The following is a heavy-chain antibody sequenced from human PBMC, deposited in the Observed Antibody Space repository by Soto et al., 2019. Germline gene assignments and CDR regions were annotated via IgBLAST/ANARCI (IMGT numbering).Heavy chain of an antibody. CDR1: GGTFSSYA. D-gene: IGHD4-17*01. J-gene: IGHJ4*02. V-gene: IGHV1-69*01. CDR2: IIPIFGTA. CDR3: ARVTLCLDYFAYRELDY. Sequence: QVQLVQSGAEVKKPGSSVKVSCKASGGTFSSYAISWVRQAPGQGLEWMGVIIPIFGTANYAQKFQGRVPITADESTSTVYMELSSLRSEDTDVYYCARVTLCLDYFAYRELDYWGQGTLVPVLS.